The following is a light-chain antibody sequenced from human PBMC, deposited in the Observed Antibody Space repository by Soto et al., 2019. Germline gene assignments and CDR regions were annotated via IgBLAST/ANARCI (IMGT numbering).Light chain of an antibody. J-gene: IGLJ2*01. CDR3: QSYDSSLSGFVV. V-gene: IGLV1-40*01. CDR2: GNS. Sequence: QSVLTQPPSVSGAPGQRVTISCTGSSSNIGAGYDVHWYQQLPGTAPKLLIYGNSNRPSGVPDRFSGSKSGTSASLAITGLQAEDEVDYYCQSYDSSLSGFVVFGGVTKLTVL. CDR1: SSNIGAGYD.